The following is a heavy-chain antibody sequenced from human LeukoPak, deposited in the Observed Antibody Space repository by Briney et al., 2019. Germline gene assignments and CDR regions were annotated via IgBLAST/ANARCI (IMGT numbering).Heavy chain of an antibody. Sequence: SETLSLTCAVSGGSISSGGYSWSWIRQPPGKGLEWIGYIYHSGSTNYNPSLKSRVTISVDTSKNQFSLKLSSVTAADTAVYYCARPNGAWSGYITEWGQGTLVTVSS. CDR1: GGSISSGGYS. CDR3: ARPNGAWSGYITE. CDR2: IYHSGST. J-gene: IGHJ4*02. V-gene: IGHV4-30-2*01. D-gene: IGHD3-3*01.